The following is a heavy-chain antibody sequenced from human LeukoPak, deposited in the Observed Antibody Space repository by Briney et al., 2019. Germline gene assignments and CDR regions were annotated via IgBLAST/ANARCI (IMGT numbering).Heavy chain of an antibody. CDR3: ARDHPPRRVAGYYFDY. CDR2: IYYSGST. Sequence: PSETLSLTCTVSGGSISSSSYYWGWIRQPPGKGLEWIGSIYYSGSTYYNPSLKSRVTISVDTSKNQFSLKLSSVTAADTAVYYCARDHPPRRVAGYYFDYWGQGTLVTVSS. CDR1: GGSISSSSYY. J-gene: IGHJ4*02. V-gene: IGHV4-39*07. D-gene: IGHD6-19*01.